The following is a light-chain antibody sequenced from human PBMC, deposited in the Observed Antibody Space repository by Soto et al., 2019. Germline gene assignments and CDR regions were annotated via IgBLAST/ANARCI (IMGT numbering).Light chain of an antibody. CDR3: AAWDDRFNGPV. CDR1: SSNIGGNS. J-gene: IGLJ3*02. Sequence: QSVMTQPPSVSAAPGQKVTISCSGSSSNIGGNSVSWYQQLPGTAPKLLVYSNNNNRPSGDPARFFGFKSGTSASLAISGLQSEDESDYYCAAWDDRFNGPVFGGGTKLTVL. CDR2: SNNN. V-gene: IGLV1-44*01.